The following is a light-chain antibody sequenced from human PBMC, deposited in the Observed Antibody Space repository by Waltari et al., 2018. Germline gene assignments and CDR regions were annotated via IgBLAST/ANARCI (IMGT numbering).Light chain of an antibody. CDR1: SSNIGSNF. CDR3: AAWDDSLYEV. V-gene: IGLV1-47*01. J-gene: IGLJ3*02. Sequence: QSVLTQPPSASGTPGQTVNIACSGSSSNIGSNFVYWYQRLPGTAPKLLIYRNNQRPSGVPDRFSGSKSGTSASLAISGLRSEDEADYYCAAWDDSLYEVFGGGTKLTVL. CDR2: RNN.